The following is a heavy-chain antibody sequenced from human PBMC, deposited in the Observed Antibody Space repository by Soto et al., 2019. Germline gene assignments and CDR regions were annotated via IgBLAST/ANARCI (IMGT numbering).Heavy chain of an antibody. Sequence: QVQLVQSGAEVKKPGASVKVSCKASGYTFSNYDIAWVRQATGQGLEWMGWMNPNSGNTGYAQKFQGRVTMTRNTSIRTAYMEMSSLRSEDKAVYYCARGSEAAFDCWGQGTLITVSS. D-gene: IGHD6-19*01. CDR3: ARGSEAAFDC. CDR2: MNPNSGNT. V-gene: IGHV1-8*01. J-gene: IGHJ4*02. CDR1: GYTFSNYD.